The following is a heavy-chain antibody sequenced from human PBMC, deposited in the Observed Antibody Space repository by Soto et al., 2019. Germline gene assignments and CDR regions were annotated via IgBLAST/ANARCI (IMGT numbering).Heavy chain of an antibody. D-gene: IGHD3-3*01. CDR1: GFTFSSYE. CDR2: ISSSGSTI. Sequence: GGSLRLSCAASGFTFSSYEMNWVRQAPGKGLEWVSYISSSGSTIYYADSVKGRFTISRDNAKNSLYLQMNSLRAEDTAVYYCASGGSGRPSYYDFWSGSGWFDPWGQGTLVTVSS. J-gene: IGHJ5*02. V-gene: IGHV3-48*03. CDR3: ASGGSGRPSYYDFWSGSGWFDP.